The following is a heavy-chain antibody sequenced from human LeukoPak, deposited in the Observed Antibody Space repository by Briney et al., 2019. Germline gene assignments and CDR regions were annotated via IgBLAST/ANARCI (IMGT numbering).Heavy chain of an antibody. Sequence: ASVKVSCKASGYTFTSYGISWVRQAPGQGLEWMGWISAYNGNTNYAQKLQGRVTMTTDTSTSTAYMELRSLGSDDTAVYYCARGYCSSTSCYAADYWGQGTLVTVSS. CDR1: GYTFTSYG. J-gene: IGHJ4*02. V-gene: IGHV1-18*01. CDR3: ARGYCSSTSCYAADY. CDR2: ISAYNGNT. D-gene: IGHD2-2*01.